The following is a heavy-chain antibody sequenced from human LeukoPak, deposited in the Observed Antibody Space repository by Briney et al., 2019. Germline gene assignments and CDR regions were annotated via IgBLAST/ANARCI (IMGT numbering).Heavy chain of an antibody. CDR2: IYYSGST. CDR1: GGSISSSSYY. Sequence: SETLSLTCTVSGGSISSSSYYWDWIRQPPGKGLEWIGSIYYSGSTYYNPSLKSRVTISVDTSKNQLSLKLSSVTAADTAVYYCASLSGEYFQHWGQGTLVTVSS. V-gene: IGHV4-39*01. J-gene: IGHJ1*01. D-gene: IGHD2/OR15-2a*01. CDR3: ASLSGEYFQH.